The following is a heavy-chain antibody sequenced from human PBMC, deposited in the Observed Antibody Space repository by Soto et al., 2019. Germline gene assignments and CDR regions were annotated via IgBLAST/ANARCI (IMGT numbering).Heavy chain of an antibody. V-gene: IGHV3-11*01. CDR2: ISSSGSTI. CDR3: AREGTVTSYYYYYMDV. J-gene: IGHJ6*03. CDR1: GFTFSDYC. Sequence: QVQLVESGGGLVKPGGSLRLSCAASGFTFSDYCMSWIRQAPGKGLEWVSYISSSGSTIYYADSVKGRFTISRDNARNSLYLQMNSLRAEDTAVYYCAREGTVTSYYYYYMDVWGKGTTVTVSS.